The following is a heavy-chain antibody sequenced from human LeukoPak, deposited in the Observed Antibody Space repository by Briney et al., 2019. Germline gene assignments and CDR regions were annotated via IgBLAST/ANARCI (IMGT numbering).Heavy chain of an antibody. D-gene: IGHD3-10*01. J-gene: IGHJ4*02. CDR2: INTNTGNL. CDR3: ARNNADGEGRFGY. CDR1: GYRFTNYA. V-gene: IGHV7-4-1*02. Sequence: GASVKVSCKASGYRFTNYAMNWVRQAPGQGLEWMGWINTNTGNLTYAQDFTGRFVFSLDTSVTTAYLQISSLKAEDTAVYYCARNNADGEGRFGYWGQGTLVTVSS.